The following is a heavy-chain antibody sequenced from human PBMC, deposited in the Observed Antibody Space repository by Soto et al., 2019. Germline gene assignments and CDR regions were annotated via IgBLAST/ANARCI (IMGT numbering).Heavy chain of an antibody. CDR1: GFTFSSYA. D-gene: IGHD3-10*01. J-gene: IGHJ4*02. CDR3: AKDRCYGSVTTCYIDY. Sequence: PGGSLRLSCAASGFTFSSYAMSWVRQASGKGLEWVSALSGSGGSTYYADSVKGRFTISRDKSKNTLYLQMNSLRAEDTAVYYCAKDRCYGSVTTCYIDYWGQGTLVTAAS. V-gene: IGHV3-23*01. CDR2: LSGSGGST.